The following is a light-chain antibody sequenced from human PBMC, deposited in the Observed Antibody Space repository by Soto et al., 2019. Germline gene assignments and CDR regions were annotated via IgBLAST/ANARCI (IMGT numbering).Light chain of an antibody. CDR2: ESS. CDR3: QQYDNLPLT. CDR1: QYISNY. J-gene: IGKJ3*01. V-gene: IGKV1-33*01. Sequence: DIQMTQSPPSLSASVGDRVTITCRASQYISNYSNWYQQKPGKAPKVLIYESSNLEAGVPSRFSGSGSGTEFTFTISSLQPEDIATYYCQQYDNLPLTFGPGTKVDIK.